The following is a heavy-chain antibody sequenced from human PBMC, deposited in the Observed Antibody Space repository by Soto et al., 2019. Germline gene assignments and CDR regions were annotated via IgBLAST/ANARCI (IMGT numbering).Heavy chain of an antibody. CDR3: VHGILTCRGYFDCFDC. Sequence: ITLKESGPTVLKPTQTLTLTCTFSGFSFRSSNEVVGWIRQPPGKPLELLALILWKDDKRYSPSLKSRLTITKDTANSLVVLTMTDMGPVDTATYYCVHGILTCRGYFDCFDCWGQGSRVTVSS. V-gene: IGHV2-5*01. D-gene: IGHD3-9*01. CDR2: ILWKDDK. J-gene: IGHJ4*02. CDR1: GFSFRSSNEV.